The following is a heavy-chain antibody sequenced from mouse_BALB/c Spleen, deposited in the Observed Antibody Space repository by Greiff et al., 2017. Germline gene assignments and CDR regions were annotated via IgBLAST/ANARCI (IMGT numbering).Heavy chain of an antibody. CDR3: ARDRYYAMDY. J-gene: IGHJ4*01. V-gene: IGHV3-5*02. CDR2: IYYSGTI. Sequence: EVQLQESGPGLVKPSQTVSLTCTVTGISITTGNYRWSWNRQFPGNKLEWIGYIYYSGTITYNPSLTSRTTITRDTSKNQFFLEMNSLTAEDTATYYCARDRYYAMDYWGQGTSVTVSS. CDR1: GISITTGNYR.